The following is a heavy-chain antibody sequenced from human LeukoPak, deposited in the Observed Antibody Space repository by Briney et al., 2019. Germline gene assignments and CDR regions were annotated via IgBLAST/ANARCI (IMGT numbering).Heavy chain of an antibody. CDR1: GFTFSDSY. CDR2: ISGSGHDI. Sequence: KPGGSLRLSCAASGFTFSDSYMTWVRQAPGKGVEWVAYISGSGHDINYSESAKGRFTISRDNAKNSLYLQMNSLRAEDTAVYYCARDAVTNGYNWFDPWGQGTLVTVSS. V-gene: IGHV3-11*04. CDR3: ARDAVTNGYNWFDP. D-gene: IGHD2-21*02. J-gene: IGHJ5*02.